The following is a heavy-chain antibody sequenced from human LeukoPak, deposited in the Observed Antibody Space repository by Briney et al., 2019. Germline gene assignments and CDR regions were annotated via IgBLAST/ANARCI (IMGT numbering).Heavy chain of an antibody. CDR3: ARGAHYYGSGRSPAGDAFDI. CDR1: GYTFTGYY. J-gene: IGHJ3*02. D-gene: IGHD3-10*01. V-gene: IGHV1-2*02. CDR2: INPNSGGT. Sequence: PSVKVSCKASGYTFTGYYMHWVRQAPGHGLEWMGWINPNSGGTNYAQKFQGRVTMTRDTSISTAYMELSRLRSDDTAVYYCARGAHYYGSGRSPAGDAFDIWGQGTMVTVSS.